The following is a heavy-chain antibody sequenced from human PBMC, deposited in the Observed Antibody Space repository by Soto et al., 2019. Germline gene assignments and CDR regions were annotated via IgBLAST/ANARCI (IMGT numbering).Heavy chain of an antibody. J-gene: IGHJ6*02. CDR2: IYYSGST. D-gene: IGHD3-3*01. V-gene: IGHV4-39*01. CDR3: ARPGLSLGNYDFWSGYASNYYYYGMDV. CDR1: GGSISSSSYY. Sequence: WETLSLTCTVSGGSISSSSYYWGWIRQPPGKGLEWIGSIYYSGSTYYNPSLKSRVTISVDTSKNQFSLKLSSVTAADTAVYYCARPGLSLGNYDFWSGYASNYYYYGMDVWGQGTTVTVSS.